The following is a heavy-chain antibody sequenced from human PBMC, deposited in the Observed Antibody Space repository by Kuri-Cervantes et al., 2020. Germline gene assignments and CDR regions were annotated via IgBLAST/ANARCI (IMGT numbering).Heavy chain of an antibody. V-gene: IGHV3-9*01. CDR3: AKDHGYSYGSFDY. D-gene: IGHD5-18*01. J-gene: IGHJ4*02. CDR2: ISWNSGSI. CDR1: GFTFDDYA. Sequence: GGSLRLSCAASGFTFDDYAVHWVRQAPGKGLEWVSGISWNSGSIGYADSVKGRFTISRDNAKNSLYLQMNSLRAEDTALYYCAKDHGYSYGSFDYWGQGTLVTVSS.